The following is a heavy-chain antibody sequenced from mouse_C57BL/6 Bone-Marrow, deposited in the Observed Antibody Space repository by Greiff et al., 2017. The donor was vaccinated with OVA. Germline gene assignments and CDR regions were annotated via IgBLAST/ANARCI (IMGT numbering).Heavy chain of an antibody. D-gene: IGHD1-1*01. J-gene: IGHJ1*03. V-gene: IGHV7-1*01. CDR3: ARDAGDYYGSSYWYFDV. CDR2: SRNKANDYTT. CDR1: GFTFSDFY. Sequence: EVKLQESGGGLVQSGRSLRLSCATSGFTFSDFYMEWVRQAPGKGLEWIAASRNKANDYTTEYSASVKGRFIVSRDTSQSILYLQMNALRAEYTAIYYCARDAGDYYGSSYWYFDVWGTGTTVTVSS.